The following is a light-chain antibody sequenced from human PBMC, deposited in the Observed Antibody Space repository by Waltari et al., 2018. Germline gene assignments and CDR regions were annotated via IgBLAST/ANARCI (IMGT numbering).Light chain of an antibody. Sequence: DIQMTQSPSTLSASVGDRVTITCRASQSIGSWFAFYQQKPRKPPKLLLYELFSLQSGVPSSFCSSRSSTAFTLPISSLQPADFATYYCQQYNSYSSRFGQGTRLEIK. CDR3: QQYNSYSSR. J-gene: IGKJ1*01. CDR2: ELF. CDR1: QSIGSW. V-gene: IGKV1-5*03.